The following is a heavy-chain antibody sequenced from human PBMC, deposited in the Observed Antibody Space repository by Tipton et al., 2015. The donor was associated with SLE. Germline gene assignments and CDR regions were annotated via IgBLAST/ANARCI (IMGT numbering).Heavy chain of an antibody. CDR3: AKDRQSGTYTSFGFYFDL. CDR2: ISRGSGNT. V-gene: IGHV3-9*01. D-gene: IGHD3/OR15-3a*01. CDR1: GFIFDDYA. Sequence: SLSLSCAASGFIFDDYAMHWVRQVPGKGLEWVSSISRGSGNTVYADSVKGRFTVSRDNAKRSLYLQLNSLRTGDTSLYYCAKDRQSGTYTSFGFYFDLWGRGPLVTVSP. J-gene: IGHJ2*01.